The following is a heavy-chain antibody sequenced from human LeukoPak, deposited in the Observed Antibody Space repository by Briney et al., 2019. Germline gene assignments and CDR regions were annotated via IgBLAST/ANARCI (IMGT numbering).Heavy chain of an antibody. J-gene: IGHJ4*02. D-gene: IGHD3-16*02. CDR3: ARDSKDTHYDYVWGSYRLFDY. Sequence: GGSLRLSCAASGFTFSSYEVNWVRQAPGKGLEWVSYISSSGSTIYYADSVKGRFTISRDNAKNSLYLQMNSLRAEDTAVYYCARDSKDTHYDYVWGSYRLFDYWGQGTLVTVSS. V-gene: IGHV3-48*03. CDR2: ISSSGSTI. CDR1: GFTFSSYE.